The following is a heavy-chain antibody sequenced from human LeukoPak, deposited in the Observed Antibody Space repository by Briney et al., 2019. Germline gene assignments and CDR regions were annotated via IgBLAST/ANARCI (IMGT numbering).Heavy chain of an antibody. J-gene: IGHJ6*02. Sequence: GGSLRLSCPASGSTFSSYSMNWVRQAPGKGLEWVSSISSSSSYIYYADSVKGRFTISRDNAKNSLYLQMNSLRAEDTAVYYCARLPYYYYSYYYYGMDVWGQGTTVTVSS. CDR3: ARLPYYYYSYYYYGMDV. CDR2: ISSSSSYI. D-gene: IGHD3-22*01. V-gene: IGHV3-21*01. CDR1: GSTFSSYS.